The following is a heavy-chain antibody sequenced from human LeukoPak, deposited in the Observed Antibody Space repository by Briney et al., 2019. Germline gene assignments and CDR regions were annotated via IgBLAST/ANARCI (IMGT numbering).Heavy chain of an antibody. V-gene: IGHV1-69*10. CDR3: ARDTRVGMATVGSV. CDR2: IIPILGIA. Sequence: SVKVSCKASGGTFSSYAISWVRQAPGQGLEWMGGIIPILGIANYAQKFQGRVTITADRSTSTAYMELSSLRSEDTAVYYCARDTRVGMATVGSVWGQGTLVTVSS. D-gene: IGHD5-24*01. CDR1: GGTFSSYA. J-gene: IGHJ4*02.